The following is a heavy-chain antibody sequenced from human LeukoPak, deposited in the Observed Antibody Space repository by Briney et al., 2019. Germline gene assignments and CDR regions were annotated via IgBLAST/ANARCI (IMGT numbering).Heavy chain of an antibody. CDR1: GFSFSNYW. CDR3: AKARGASLSAFDV. CDR2: ISGSGGST. J-gene: IGHJ3*01. D-gene: IGHD3-10*01. V-gene: IGHV3-23*01. Sequence: GGSLRLSCAASGFSFSNYWMSWVRQAPGKGPEWVSGISGSGGSTYYADSVKGRFTISRDNANNALYLQMSSLRAEDTATYYCAKARGASLSAFDVWGQGRMVTVSS.